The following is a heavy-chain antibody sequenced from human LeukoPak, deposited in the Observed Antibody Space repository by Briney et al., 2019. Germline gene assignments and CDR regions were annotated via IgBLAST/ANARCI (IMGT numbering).Heavy chain of an antibody. D-gene: IGHD3-3*01. CDR1: GFTFSSYG. CDR3: AKDHRYYDFWSGYYPGGDYYYGMDV. CDR2: ISYDGSNK. J-gene: IGHJ6*02. V-gene: IGHV3-30*18. Sequence: PGGSLRLSCAASGFTFSSYGMHWVRPAPGKGLEWVAVISYDGSNKYYADSVKGRFTISRDNSKNTLYLQMNSLRAEDTAVYYCAKDHRYYDFWSGYYPGGDYYYGMDVWGQGTTVTVSS.